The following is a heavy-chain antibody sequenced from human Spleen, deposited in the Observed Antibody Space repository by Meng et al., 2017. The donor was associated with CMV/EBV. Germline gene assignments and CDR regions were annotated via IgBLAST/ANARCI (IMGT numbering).Heavy chain of an antibody. D-gene: IGHD2-2*01. V-gene: IGHV4-34*01. CDR2: INHSGST. CDR1: GGSFSGYY. Sequence: SETLSLTCAVYGGSFSGYYWSWIRQPPGKGLEWIGEINHSGSTNYNPSLKSRVTISVDTSKNQFSLKLSSVTAAGTAVYYCAREYCSSTSCLARYYYYYGMDVWGQGTTVTVSS. J-gene: IGHJ6*02. CDR3: AREYCSSTSCLARYYYYYGMDV.